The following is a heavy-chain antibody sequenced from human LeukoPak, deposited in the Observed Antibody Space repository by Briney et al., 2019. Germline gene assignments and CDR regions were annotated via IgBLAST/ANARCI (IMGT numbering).Heavy chain of an antibody. CDR3: ARGHEGSGWENFDY. CDR1: GYTFTSYD. Sequence: ASVKVSCKASGYTFTSYDNNWVRQATGQGLEWMGWMNPNSGNTGYAQKFQGRVTMTRNTSISTAYMELSSLRSEDTAVYYCARGHEGSGWENFDYWGQGTLVTVSS. J-gene: IGHJ4*02. V-gene: IGHV1-8*01. CDR2: MNPNSGNT. D-gene: IGHD6-19*01.